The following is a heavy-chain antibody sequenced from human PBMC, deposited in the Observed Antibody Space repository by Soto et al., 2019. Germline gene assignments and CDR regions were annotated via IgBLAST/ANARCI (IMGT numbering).Heavy chain of an antibody. J-gene: IGHJ4*02. D-gene: IGHD3-10*01. V-gene: IGHV4-4*07. CDR2: MFPGGTS. Sequence: PSETLSLTCTVSGDPITSYFWSWIRQPAGKGLEWIWHMFPGGTSSHNTSLKSRVSRSIDTSNNHFSLTLTSVTAADTAVYYCARTLSGFTYGSRQFYFDYWGQGTLVTVSS. CDR1: GDPITSYF. CDR3: ARTLSGFTYGSRQFYFDY.